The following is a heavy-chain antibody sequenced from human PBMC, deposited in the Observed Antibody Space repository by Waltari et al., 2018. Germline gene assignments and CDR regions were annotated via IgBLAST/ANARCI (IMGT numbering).Heavy chain of an antibody. D-gene: IGHD4-17*01. CDR1: GGSISSSSYY. J-gene: IGHJ6*03. CDR3: ARHGGPTTVTTWAEDYYYYMDV. V-gene: IGHV4-39*01. Sequence: QLQLQESGPGLVKPSETLSLTCTVSGGSISSSSYYWGWIRQPPGKGLEWIGSIYYSGRTTYNPSLKSRVTISVDTSKNQFSLKLSSVTAADTAVYYCARHGGPTTVTTWAEDYYYYMDVWGKGTTVTVSS. CDR2: IYYSGRT.